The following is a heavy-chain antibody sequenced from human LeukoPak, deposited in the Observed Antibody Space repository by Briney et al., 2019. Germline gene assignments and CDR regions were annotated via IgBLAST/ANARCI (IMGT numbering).Heavy chain of an antibody. D-gene: IGHD3-10*01. Sequence: GSVKVSCTASGYTFTSYTMSWVRQAPGQGLEWMGWINTNTGNPTYAQGFTGRLVFSLDTSVSTAYLQLSNLRAEDTAVYYCAKVAAMIRGPYYFYYMDVWGKGTTVTVSS. CDR1: GYTFTSYT. CDR2: INTNTGNP. V-gene: IGHV7-4-1*02. CDR3: AKVAAMIRGPYYFYYMDV. J-gene: IGHJ6*03.